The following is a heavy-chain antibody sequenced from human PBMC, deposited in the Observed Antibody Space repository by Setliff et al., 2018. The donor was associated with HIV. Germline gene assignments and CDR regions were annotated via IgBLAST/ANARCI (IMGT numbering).Heavy chain of an antibody. J-gene: IGHJ6*03. CDR1: GGSISSSSYY. Sequence: PSETLSLTCTVSGGSISSSSYYWGWIRQPPGKRLEWLGSIYYGGSTSYNPSLSSRLTISVDTSKNQVSLRLSSVTAADTGVYYCARHKDPPGSRWIFYYYYMDLWGGGTTVTVSS. V-gene: IGHV4-39*01. CDR3: ARHKDPPGSRWIFYYYYMDL. CDR2: IYYGGST. D-gene: IGHD6-13*01.